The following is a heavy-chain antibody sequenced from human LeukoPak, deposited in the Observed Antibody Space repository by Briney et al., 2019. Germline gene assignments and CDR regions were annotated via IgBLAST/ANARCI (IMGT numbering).Heavy chain of an antibody. V-gene: IGHV1-18*01. J-gene: IGHJ6*02. D-gene: IGHD6-19*01. CDR1: GYAFTSYG. CDR2: ISAYNGNT. Sequence: GASVKVSCKASGYAFTSYGISWVRQAPGQGLEWMGWISAYNGNTNYAQKPQGRVTMTTDTSTSTAYMELRSLRSDDTAVYYCARGAGTGGGYYYYGMDAWGQGTTVTVSS. CDR3: ARGAGTGGGYYYYGMDA.